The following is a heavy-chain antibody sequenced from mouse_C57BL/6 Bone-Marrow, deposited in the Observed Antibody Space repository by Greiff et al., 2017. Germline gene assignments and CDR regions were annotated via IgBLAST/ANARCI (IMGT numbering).Heavy chain of an antibody. V-gene: IGHV5-17*01. D-gene: IGHD1-1*01. J-gene: IGHJ1*03. CDR3: ARGNYGSSVWYFDV. CDR1: GFTFSDYG. CDR2: ISSGSSTI. Sequence: EVKVEESGGGLVKPGGSLKLSCAASGFTFSDYGMHWVRQAPEKGLEWVAYISSGSSTIYYADTVKGRFTISRDNAKNTLFLQMTSLRSEDTAMYYCARGNYGSSVWYFDVWGTGTTVTVSS.